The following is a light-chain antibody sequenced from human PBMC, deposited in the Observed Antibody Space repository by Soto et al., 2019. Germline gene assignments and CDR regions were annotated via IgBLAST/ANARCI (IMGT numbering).Light chain of an antibody. CDR1: QTVSRMY. CDR2: GTS. CDR3: YQYGSTPPT. J-gene: IGKJ1*01. Sequence: EIVLTQSPATLSLSPGERATLSCRASQTVSRMYLSWFQQKPGQAPRLLIYGTSTRATGIPVRFTGRGAGTDFTLTISRLEPEDFVVFYCYQYGSTPPTFGQGTKVDI. V-gene: IGKV3-20*01.